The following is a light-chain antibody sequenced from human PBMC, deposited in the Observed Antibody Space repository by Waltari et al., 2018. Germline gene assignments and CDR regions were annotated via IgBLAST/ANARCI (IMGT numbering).Light chain of an antibody. V-gene: IGKV3-11*01. CDR1: QTVQNS. Sequence: IVLTQSPASLSLSPGARAPLSCRASQTVQNSLAWYQQKPGQAPRLLIYDTFARASGIPDRFSGSGSGTDFTLTISSLDPEDFAVYYCQQRKNWPVTFGGGTKVDLK. J-gene: IGKJ4*01. CDR2: DTF. CDR3: QQRKNWPVT.